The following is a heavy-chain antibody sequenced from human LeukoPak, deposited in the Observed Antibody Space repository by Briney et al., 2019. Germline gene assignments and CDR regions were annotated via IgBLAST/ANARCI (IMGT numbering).Heavy chain of an antibody. D-gene: IGHD4-23*01. CDR3: AKTLDYGGENWFDP. J-gene: IGHJ5*02. V-gene: IGHV3-66*01. CDR1: GFTVSSNY. CDR2: IYSGGST. Sequence: GGSLRLSCSASGFTVSSNYMSWVRQAPGKGLEWVSVIYSGGSTYYADSVKGRFTISRDNSKNTLYLQMNSLRAEDTAVYYCAKTLDYGGENWFDPWGQGTLVTVSS.